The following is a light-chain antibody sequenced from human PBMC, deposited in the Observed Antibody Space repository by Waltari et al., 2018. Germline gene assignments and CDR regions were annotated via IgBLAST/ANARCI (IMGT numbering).Light chain of an antibody. Sequence: DIVVTQSPLSLPVTPGEQASISCRSSQSLLHRNGNNYLYWYLQRPGQSPQLLIYLGSNRASGVPDRFSGSGSGTDFTLRISRVEAEDVGVYYCMQSLQALWTFGPGTKLEI. V-gene: IGKV2-28*01. J-gene: IGKJ1*01. CDR3: MQSLQALWT. CDR1: QSLLHRNGNNY. CDR2: LGS.